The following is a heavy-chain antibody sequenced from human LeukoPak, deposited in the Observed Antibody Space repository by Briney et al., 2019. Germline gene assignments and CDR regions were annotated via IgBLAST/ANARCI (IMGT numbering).Heavy chain of an antibody. CDR1: GFTFSSYA. CDR3: AKDLTAVAGPFDY. V-gene: IGHV3-23*01. Sequence: GGSLRLSXAASGFTFSSYAMSGVRQAPGKGLEGVSAISGSGGSTYYADSVKGRFTISRDNSKNTLYLQMNSLRAEDTAVYYFAKDLTAVAGPFDYWGQGTLVTVSS. D-gene: IGHD6-19*01. J-gene: IGHJ4*02. CDR2: ISGSGGST.